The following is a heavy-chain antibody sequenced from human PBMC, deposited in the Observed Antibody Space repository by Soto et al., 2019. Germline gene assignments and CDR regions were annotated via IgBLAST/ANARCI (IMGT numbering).Heavy chain of an antibody. Sequence: ASVEVSCKTSGYIFSNSGISWMRQVPGQGLEWMGWISAYNGNTNYAQKFQDRVTLTTDTSTNTAYMELRSLRSDDTAVYYCARESGGGVGTTSYCGQGPLVTVSS. CDR2: ISAYNGNT. V-gene: IGHV1-18*01. J-gene: IGHJ4*02. CDR1: GYIFSNSG. D-gene: IGHD1-26*01. CDR3: ARESGGGVGTTSY.